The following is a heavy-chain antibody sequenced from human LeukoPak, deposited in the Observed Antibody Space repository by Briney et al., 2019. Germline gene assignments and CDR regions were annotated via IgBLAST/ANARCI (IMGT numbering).Heavy chain of an antibody. D-gene: IGHD5-12*01. Sequence: GGSLRLSCAASGFTFSSYGMHWVRQAPGKGLEWVAVISYDGSNKYYADSVKGRFIISRDDSKNTLYVEMNSLRLDDTAIYYCARGPPTSRSGAHFDYWGQGSLVTVSP. V-gene: IGHV3-30*03. J-gene: IGHJ4*02. CDR3: ARGPPTSRSGAHFDY. CDR2: ISYDGSNK. CDR1: GFTFSSYG.